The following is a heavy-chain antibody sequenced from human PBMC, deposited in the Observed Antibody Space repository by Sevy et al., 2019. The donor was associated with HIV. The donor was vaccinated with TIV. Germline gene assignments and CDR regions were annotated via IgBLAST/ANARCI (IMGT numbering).Heavy chain of an antibody. V-gene: IGHV4-59*13. CDR1: GDFISTYY. Sequence: SETLSLSCSFSGDFISTYYWTWIRQAPGKGVDWIGSIQYSGTTNYNPSLKSRVTISIDTSKNQFSLNLSSVTAADTALYFCARGFAIEGLYFDLWGQGILVTVSS. CDR3: ARGFAIEGLYFDL. J-gene: IGHJ4*02. CDR2: IQYSGTT. D-gene: IGHD3-9*01.